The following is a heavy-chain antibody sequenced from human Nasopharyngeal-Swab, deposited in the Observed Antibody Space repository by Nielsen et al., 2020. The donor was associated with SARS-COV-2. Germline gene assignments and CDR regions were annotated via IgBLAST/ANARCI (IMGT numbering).Heavy chain of an antibody. Sequence: ASVKVSCKASGYTFTGYYMHWVRQAPGQGLEWMGRINPNSGGTNYAQKFQGRVTMTRDTSISTAYMELSRLRSDDTAVYYCARDDNVLRYFDWLPAYYYYGMDVWDQGTTVTVSS. V-gene: IGHV1-2*06. CDR3: ARDDNVLRYFDWLPAYYYYGMDV. CDR2: INPNSGGT. D-gene: IGHD3-9*01. CDR1: GYTFTGYY. J-gene: IGHJ6*02.